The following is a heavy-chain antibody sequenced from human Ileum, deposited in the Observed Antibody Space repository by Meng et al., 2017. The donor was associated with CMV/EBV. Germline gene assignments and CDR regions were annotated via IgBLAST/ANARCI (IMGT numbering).Heavy chain of an antibody. V-gene: IGHV4-31*03. CDR3: ARRVGDF. CDR2: IYFGGRA. CDR1: GASISSGGYY. Sequence: LSVTCTVSGASISSGGYYWTWIRQHPGKGLEWMGYIYFGGRALYNPSLKTRLTISMDASANQFALRLTSVTAADTALYYCARRVGDFWGPGTLVTVSS. J-gene: IGHJ4*02.